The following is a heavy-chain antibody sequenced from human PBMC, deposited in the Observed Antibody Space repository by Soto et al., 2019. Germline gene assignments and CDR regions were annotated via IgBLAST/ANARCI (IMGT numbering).Heavy chain of an antibody. CDR2: IKSKTDGGTT. V-gene: IGHV3-15*07. D-gene: IGHD6-19*01. CDR3: TKSVDSSGWYPGWFDP. CDR1: GFTFSNAW. J-gene: IGHJ5*02. Sequence: GGSLRLSCAASGFTFSNAWMNWVRQAPGKGLEWVGRIKSKTDGGTTDYAAPVKGRFTISRDDSKNTLYLQMNSLKTEDTAVYYCTKSVDSSGWYPGWFDPWGQGTLVTVS.